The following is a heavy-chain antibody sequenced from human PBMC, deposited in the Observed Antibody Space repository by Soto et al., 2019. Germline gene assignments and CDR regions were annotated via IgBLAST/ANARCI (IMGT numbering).Heavy chain of an antibody. CDR2: IIPIFGPA. V-gene: IGHV1-69*13. D-gene: IGHD1-1*01. CDR1: GGTFISHS. J-gene: IGHJ6*02. Sequence: SVKVSFKSSGGTFISHSINWVRQAPGQGLEWMGGIIPIFGPANFAKKFQGRVTITADESTTTAYMELSSLTSEDTAVYYCATGSFTSTGGRIGYHYNAMDVWGQGTTVTVSS. CDR3: ATGSFTSTGGRIGYHYNAMDV.